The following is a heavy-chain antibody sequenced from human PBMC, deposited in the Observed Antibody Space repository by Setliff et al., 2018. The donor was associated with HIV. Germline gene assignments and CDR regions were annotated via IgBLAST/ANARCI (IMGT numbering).Heavy chain of an antibody. CDR2: MCHGGNNN. Sequence: SETLSLTCGVSGYSISSDYCWGWIRQPPGKGLEWIGNMCHGGNNNYYNPSLKSRVTISVDTSKNQFSLKLSSVTAADSAVYYCARTREYRFGFGLGQFDPWGQGTLVTVSS. CDR3: ARTREYRFGFGLGQFDP. V-gene: IGHV4-38-2*01. CDR1: GYSISSDYC. J-gene: IGHJ5*01. D-gene: IGHD3-16*01.